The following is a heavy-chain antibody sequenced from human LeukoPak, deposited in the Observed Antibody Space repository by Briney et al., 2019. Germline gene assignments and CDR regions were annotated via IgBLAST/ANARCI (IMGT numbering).Heavy chain of an antibody. Sequence: PGGSLRLSCAASGFTFSDYFMSWIRQAPGKGLEWVSYISSNSSYTNYADSVKGRFTISRDNAKNSLYLQMNSLRAEDTAVYYCARAYYYGGNPRYFDYWGQGTLVTVSS. CDR2: ISSNSSYT. D-gene: IGHD4-23*01. J-gene: IGHJ4*02. CDR3: ARAYYYGGNPRYFDY. V-gene: IGHV3-11*05. CDR1: GFTFSDYF.